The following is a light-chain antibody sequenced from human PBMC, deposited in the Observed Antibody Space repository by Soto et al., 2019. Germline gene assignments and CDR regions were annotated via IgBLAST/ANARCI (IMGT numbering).Light chain of an antibody. Sequence: EIVLTQSPDTLSLSPGEGASLSCRASQNVHTFLAWYQQKPGQAPRLLIYGASTWATGVPARFSVSGSGTDFALTISSLEPEDFAVYYCNQRSNWPPDTFGQGTRL. CDR3: NQRSNWPPDT. V-gene: IGKV3-11*01. CDR2: GAS. CDR1: QNVHTF. J-gene: IGKJ5*01.